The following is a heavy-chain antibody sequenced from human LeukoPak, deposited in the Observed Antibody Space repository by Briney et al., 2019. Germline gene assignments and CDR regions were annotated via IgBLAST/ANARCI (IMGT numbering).Heavy chain of an antibody. CDR1: GFTFSSYW. Sequence: SGGSLRLSCAASGFTFSSYWMSWVRQAPGKGLEWVANIKQDGSEKYYVDSVKGRFTISRDNAKNSLYLQMNSLRAEDTAVYYCARGLETQWSGYALGYWGQGTLVTVSS. V-gene: IGHV3-7*01. J-gene: IGHJ4*02. CDR2: IKQDGSEK. CDR3: ARGLETQWSGYALGY. D-gene: IGHD2-2*01.